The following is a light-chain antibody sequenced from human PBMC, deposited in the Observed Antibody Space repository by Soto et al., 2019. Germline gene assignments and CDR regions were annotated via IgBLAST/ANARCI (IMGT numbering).Light chain of an antibody. CDR1: SGDVGGYNY. V-gene: IGLV2-14*01. Sequence: QSALTQPASVSGSPGQSITISCTGTSGDVGGYNYVSWHQLHPGKAPKLMVYEVSNRPSGVSNRFSGSKSGNTASLTISGLQAEDEADYYCSSYTSSSTYVFGTGTKVTVL. CDR2: EVS. CDR3: SSYTSSSTYV. J-gene: IGLJ1*01.